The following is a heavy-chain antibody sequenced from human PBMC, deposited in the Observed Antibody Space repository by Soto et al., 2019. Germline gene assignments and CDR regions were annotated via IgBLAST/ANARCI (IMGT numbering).Heavy chain of an antibody. CDR3: ARDRVYCSGGSCYSWGPYFDY. D-gene: IGHD2-15*01. CDR1: GGSISSGGYY. Sequence: QVQLQESGPGLVKPSQTLSLTCTVSGGSISSGGYYWSWIRQHPGKGLEWIGCIYYSGSTYYNPSLMSRVTISVATSKNQFSLKLSSVTAADTAVYYCARDRVYCSGGSCYSWGPYFDYWGQGTLVTVSS. J-gene: IGHJ4*02. CDR2: IYYSGST. V-gene: IGHV4-31*03.